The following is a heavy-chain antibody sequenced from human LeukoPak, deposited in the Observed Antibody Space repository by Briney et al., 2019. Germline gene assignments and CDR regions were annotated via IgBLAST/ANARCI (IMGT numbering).Heavy chain of an antibody. V-gene: IGHV5-51*01. CDR3: ARRITGTSDFDY. CDR1: GYNFTSYW. J-gene: IGHJ4*02. Sequence: GESLKISCKASGYNFTSYWIGWVRQMPGTGLEWMGIIYPGDSDTRYSPSFQGQVTISADKSISTAYLQWSSLKASDTAIYYCARRITGTSDFDYWGQGTLVTVSS. D-gene: IGHD1-20*01. CDR2: IYPGDSDT.